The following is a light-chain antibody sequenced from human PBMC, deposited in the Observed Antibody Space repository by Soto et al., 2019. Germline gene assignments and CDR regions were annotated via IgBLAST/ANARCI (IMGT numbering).Light chain of an antibody. CDR2: LKSDGNH. CDR1: SGHSSNA. Sequence: QPVLTQSPSASASLGASVTLTCTLSSGHSSNAIAWHQQQPDKGPRYLMKLKSDGNHLKGDGIPDRFSVSSTGAERYLAIACLQSEDEADYYCQACDAGTQTDVFVTGTKVTVL. J-gene: IGLJ1*01. CDR3: QACDAGTQTDV. V-gene: IGLV4-69*01.